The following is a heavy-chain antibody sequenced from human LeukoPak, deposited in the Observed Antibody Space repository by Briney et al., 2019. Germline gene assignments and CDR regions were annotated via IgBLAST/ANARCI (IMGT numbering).Heavy chain of an antibody. CDR1: GFTFSSYS. CDR2: ISSSSSTI. J-gene: IGHJ4*02. D-gene: IGHD4-23*01. Sequence: PGGSLRLSCAASGFTFSSYSMNWVRQAPGKGLEWVSYISSSSSTIYYADSVKGRFTISRDNAKNSLYLQMDSLRAEDAAIYYCARSKNFGGSPLDYWGQGTLVTVSS. CDR3: ARSKNFGGSPLDY. V-gene: IGHV3-48*01.